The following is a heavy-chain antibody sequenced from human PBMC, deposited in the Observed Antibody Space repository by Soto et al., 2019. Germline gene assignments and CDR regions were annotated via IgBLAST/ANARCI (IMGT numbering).Heavy chain of an antibody. J-gene: IGHJ4*02. Sequence: EVQLVESGGGLVQPGGSLRLSCAASGFTFSAYTMNWVRQAPGKGLECISYISSRTSTILYADSVRGRFTISRDNAKSSLSLQMHSLTDEDTAVYYCARGGTTGTTNFDYWGQGTLVTVSS. CDR2: ISSRTSTI. D-gene: IGHD1-1*01. CDR3: ARGGTTGTTNFDY. V-gene: IGHV3-48*02. CDR1: GFTFSAYT.